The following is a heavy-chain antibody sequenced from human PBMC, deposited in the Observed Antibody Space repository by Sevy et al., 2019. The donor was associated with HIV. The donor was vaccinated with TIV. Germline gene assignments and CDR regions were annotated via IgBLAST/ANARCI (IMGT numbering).Heavy chain of an antibody. CDR1: GFTFSSYA. Sequence: GGSLRLSCSASGFTFSSYAMHWVRQAPGKGLEYVSAISSNGGSTYYADSVKGRFTISRDNSKNTLYLQMSSLRAEDTAVCYCVKDYRAKTYYDFWSGYYTGRILRWFDAWGQGTLVTVSS. CDR3: VKDYRAKTYYDFWSGYYTGRILRWFDA. CDR2: ISSNGGST. D-gene: IGHD3-3*01. V-gene: IGHV3-64D*06. J-gene: IGHJ5*02.